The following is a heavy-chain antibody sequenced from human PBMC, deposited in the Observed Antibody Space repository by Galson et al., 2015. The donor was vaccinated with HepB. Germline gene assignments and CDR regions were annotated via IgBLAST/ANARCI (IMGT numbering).Heavy chain of an antibody. V-gene: IGHV3-30-3*01. J-gene: IGHJ4*02. Sequence: SLRLSCAASGFTFSSYAMHWVRQAPGKGLEWVAVISYDGSNKYYADSVKGRFTISRDNSKNTLYLQMNSLRAEDTAVYYCASSPHEAATADYWGRGTLVTVSS. D-gene: IGHD1-1*01. CDR2: ISYDGSNK. CDR1: GFTFSSYA. CDR3: ASSPHEAATADY.